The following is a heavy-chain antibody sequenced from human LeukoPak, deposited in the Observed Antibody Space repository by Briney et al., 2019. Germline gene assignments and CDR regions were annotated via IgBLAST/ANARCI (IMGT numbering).Heavy chain of an antibody. CDR2: ISSDSSTI. J-gene: IGHJ4*02. V-gene: IGHV3-48*04. CDR1: GFTFSSHS. Sequence: GGSLRLSCAASGFTFSSHSMNWVRQAPGKGLEWVSYISSDSSTIYYADSVKGRFTISRDNAKNSLYLQMNSLRAEDTAVYYCARGAVAGANFDYWGLGTLVTVSS. CDR3: ARGAVAGANFDY. D-gene: IGHD1-26*01.